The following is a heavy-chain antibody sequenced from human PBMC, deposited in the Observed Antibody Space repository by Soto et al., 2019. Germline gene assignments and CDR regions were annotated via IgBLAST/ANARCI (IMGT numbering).Heavy chain of an antibody. D-gene: IGHD6-13*01. J-gene: IGHJ6*02. Sequence: PGGSLRLSCAASGFTFSSYGMHWVRQAPGKGLEWVAVISYDGSNKYYADSVKGRFTISRDNSKNTLYLQMNSLRAEDTAVYYCAKGGRGSSSWYHYYYYGMDVWGQGTTVTVSS. V-gene: IGHV3-30*18. CDR1: GFTFSSYG. CDR3: AKGGRGSSSWYHYYYYGMDV. CDR2: ISYDGSNK.